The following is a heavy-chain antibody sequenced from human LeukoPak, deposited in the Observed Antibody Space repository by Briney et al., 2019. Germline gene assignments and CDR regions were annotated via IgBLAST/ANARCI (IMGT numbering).Heavy chain of an antibody. CDR2: IKQDGSEK. CDR1: GFTFSSYW. D-gene: IGHD3-16*01. V-gene: IGHV3-7*01. Sequence: GGSLRLSCAASGFTFSSYWMSWVRQAPGKGVEWVANIKQDGSEKYYVDSVKGRFTISRDNARNSLYLQMNSLRAEDTAVYYCAIQSYARFDPWGQGTLVTVSS. CDR3: AIQSYARFDP. J-gene: IGHJ5*02.